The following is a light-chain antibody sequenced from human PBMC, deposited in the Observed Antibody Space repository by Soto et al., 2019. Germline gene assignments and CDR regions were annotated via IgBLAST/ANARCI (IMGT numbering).Light chain of an antibody. Sequence: QSALTQPRSVSGSPGQSVTISCTGTSIDIGAYNSVSWYRQHPGKAPRVMIYDVSKRPSGVPDRFSGSKSDNTASLTISGLQAEDEADYYCCSYAGSYIPFVFGAGTKVT. CDR2: DVS. CDR1: SIDIGAYNS. V-gene: IGLV2-11*01. CDR3: CSYAGSYIPFV. J-gene: IGLJ1*01.